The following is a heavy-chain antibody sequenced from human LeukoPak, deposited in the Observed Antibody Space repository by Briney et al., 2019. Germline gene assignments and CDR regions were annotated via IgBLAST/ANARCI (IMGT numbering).Heavy chain of an antibody. CDR3: ARDLLNEGNHLDY. Sequence: PSETLSLTGTVSGVSISSGGYYWSWIRQHPGKGLEWIGYIYYSGSTYYNPSLKSRVTILVDTSKNQFSLKLSSVTAADTAVYYCARDLLNEGNHLDYWGQGTLVTVSS. V-gene: IGHV4-31*03. CDR2: IYYSGST. J-gene: IGHJ4*02. CDR1: GVSISSGGYY. D-gene: IGHD4-23*01.